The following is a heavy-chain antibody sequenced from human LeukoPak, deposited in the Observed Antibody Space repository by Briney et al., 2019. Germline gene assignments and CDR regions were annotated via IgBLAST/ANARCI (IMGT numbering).Heavy chain of an antibody. CDR2: ISYDGSNK. D-gene: IGHD6-13*01. CDR1: GFTFSSYG. CDR3: AKVGIAAAGTPLDC. Sequence: GRSLRLSCAASGFTFSSYGMHWVRQAPGKGLEWVAVISYDGSNKYYADSVKGRFTISRDNSKNTLYLQMNSLRAEDTAVYSCAKVGIAAAGTPLDCWGQGTLVTVSS. J-gene: IGHJ4*02. V-gene: IGHV3-30*18.